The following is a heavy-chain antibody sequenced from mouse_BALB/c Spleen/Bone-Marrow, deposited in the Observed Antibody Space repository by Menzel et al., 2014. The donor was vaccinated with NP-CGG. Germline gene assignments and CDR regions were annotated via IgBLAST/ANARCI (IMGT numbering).Heavy chain of an antibody. CDR2: IDPSDSYT. Sequence: VKLMESGAELVKPGASAKMSCKASGYTFTSYWMHWVKQRPGQGLEWIGTIDPSDSYTSYNQKFKGKATLTVDTSSSTAYMQLSSLTSEDSAVYYCTRDDYGYWGQGTTLTVSS. D-gene: IGHD2-4*01. CDR1: GYTFTSYW. J-gene: IGHJ2*01. V-gene: IGHV1S127*01. CDR3: TRDDYGY.